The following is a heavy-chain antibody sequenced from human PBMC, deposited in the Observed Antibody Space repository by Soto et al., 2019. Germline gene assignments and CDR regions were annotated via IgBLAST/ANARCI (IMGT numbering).Heavy chain of an antibody. CDR3: ARDSSASATSYSFDN. D-gene: IGHD6-25*01. V-gene: IGHV1-46*01. CDR1: GYKFINHY. CDR2: INPNGGGT. J-gene: IGHJ4*02. Sequence: QVQLVQSGAEVKKPGASVKVSCKASGYKFINHYMHWVRQAPGVGLEWMGIINPNGGGTDYSHRFQGRVTMTWDPFANTVHMELSSLRSEDTGVYFCARDSSASATSYSFDNWGQGTLVTVSS.